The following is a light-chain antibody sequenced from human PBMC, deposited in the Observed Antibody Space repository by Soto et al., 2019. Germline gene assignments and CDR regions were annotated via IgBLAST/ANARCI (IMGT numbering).Light chain of an antibody. CDR1: SSDVGGYNY. CDR3: SSYTSSSTPEV. J-gene: IGLJ1*01. V-gene: IGLV2-14*01. CDR2: EVS. Sequence: QSALTQPASVSGSPGQSITISCTGTSSDVGGYNYVSWYQQHPGKAPKLMIYEVSNRPSGVSNRFSGSKSGNTASLTTSGXQAEDEADYYCSSYTSSSTPEVFGTGTKLTVL.